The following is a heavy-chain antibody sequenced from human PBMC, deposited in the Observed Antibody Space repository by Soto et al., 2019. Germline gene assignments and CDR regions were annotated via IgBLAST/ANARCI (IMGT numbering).Heavy chain of an antibody. J-gene: IGHJ4*02. CDR2: IHAGDSRT. CDR3: AKALRYSPPFDY. CDR1: GYIFANYW. Sequence: GESLKISCRASGYIFANYWIGWVRQMPGKGLEWMGIIHAGDSRTIYSPSFQGQVTLSVDKSFATTFLQWNSLKASDTATYYCAKALRYSPPFDYWGQGTLVTVSS. V-gene: IGHV5-51*01. D-gene: IGHD2-15*01.